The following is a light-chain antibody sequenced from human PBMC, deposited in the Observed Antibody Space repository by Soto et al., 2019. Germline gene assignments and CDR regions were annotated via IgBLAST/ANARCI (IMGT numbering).Light chain of an antibody. J-gene: IGLJ3*02. V-gene: IGLV2-14*01. CDR1: SSDIGGYNY. CDR3: NSFTTSSTWV. Sequence: QSVLTQPASVSGSPGQSITLSCTGTSSDIGGYNYVSWFQQYSGKAPKLMIYEVTNRPSGVSDRFSGSKSGNTASLTISGLQAEDEADYYCNSFTTSSTWVFGGGTKLTVL. CDR2: EVT.